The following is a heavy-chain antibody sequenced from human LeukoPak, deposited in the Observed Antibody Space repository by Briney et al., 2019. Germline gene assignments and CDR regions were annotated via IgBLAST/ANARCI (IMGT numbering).Heavy chain of an antibody. Sequence: ASVTVSCKSSGYTFTGYYIHWVRQAPGQGLEWMGRSNPNSGGTNYAQKFQGRVTMTRDTSISTAYMELSRLRSDDTAVYFCAREYCTSTSCYQYFDYWGQGALVTVSS. CDR2: SNPNSGGT. V-gene: IGHV1-2*06. CDR3: AREYCTSTSCYQYFDY. CDR1: GYTFTGYY. D-gene: IGHD2-2*01. J-gene: IGHJ4*02.